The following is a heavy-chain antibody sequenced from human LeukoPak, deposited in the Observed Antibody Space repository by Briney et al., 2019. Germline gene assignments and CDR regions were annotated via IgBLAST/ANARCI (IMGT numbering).Heavy chain of an antibody. V-gene: IGHV3-23*01. CDR2: FGGTVDDT. CDR1: GFTFSSYW. CDR3: TRGEYYFDY. Sequence: GGSLRLSCAASGFTFSSYWMSWVRQAPGKVLEWVSVFGGTVDDTYYADSVKGRFTISRDNSKNTLYLHMNSLKTEGTAVYYCTRGEYYFDYWGQGTLVTVSS. J-gene: IGHJ4*02.